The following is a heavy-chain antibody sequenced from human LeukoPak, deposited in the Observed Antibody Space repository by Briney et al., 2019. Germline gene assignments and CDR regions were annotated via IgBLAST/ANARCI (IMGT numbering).Heavy chain of an antibody. Sequence: GGSLRLSCAASGFTFSSYEMNWVRQAPGKGLEWVSYISSSGSTIYYADSVKGRFTISRDNAKNSLYLQMNSLRAEDTAVYYCARVGYEWELPYFDYWGQGTLVTVSS. CDR1: GFTFSSYE. CDR3: ARVGYEWELPYFDY. J-gene: IGHJ4*02. D-gene: IGHD1-26*01. CDR2: ISSSGSTI. V-gene: IGHV3-48*03.